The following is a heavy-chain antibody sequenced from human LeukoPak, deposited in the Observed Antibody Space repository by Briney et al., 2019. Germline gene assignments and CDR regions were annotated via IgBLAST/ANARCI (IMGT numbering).Heavy chain of an antibody. J-gene: IGHJ4*02. D-gene: IGHD3-22*01. CDR2: IYYSGST. CDR3: ARGRVHYYDSSGYYYVYFDY. CDR1: GGSISSGDYY. V-gene: IGHV4-30-4*01. Sequence: SQTLSLTCTVSGGSISSGDYYWSWIRQPPGKGLEWIGYIYYSGSTYYNPSLKSRVTISVDTSKNQFSLKLSSVTAADTAVYYCARGRVHYYDSSGYYYVYFDYWGQGTLVTVSS.